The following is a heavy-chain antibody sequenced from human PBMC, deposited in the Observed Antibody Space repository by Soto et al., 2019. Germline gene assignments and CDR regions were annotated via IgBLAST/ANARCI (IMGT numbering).Heavy chain of an antibody. CDR2: ISYRGSD. V-gene: IGHV4-59*01. CDR1: GGSINPYY. Sequence: QVQLQESGPGLVKPSETLSLTCTVSGGSINPYYWSWIRQPPGKGLEWIGSISYRGSDNNNPSLKSRLTIAVDPSKNQLSLNLSSVTAADTAVYYCVGANYLDFWGQGTLVTVSS. J-gene: IGHJ4*02. CDR3: VGANYLDF. D-gene: IGHD3-16*01.